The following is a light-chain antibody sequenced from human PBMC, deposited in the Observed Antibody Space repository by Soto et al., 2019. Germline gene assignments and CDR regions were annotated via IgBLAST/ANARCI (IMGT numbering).Light chain of an antibody. J-gene: IGLJ7*01. V-gene: IGLV1-47*01. CDR3: AAWDDRHAV. CDR1: SSNIGSNY. CDR2: RNN. Sequence: QAVVTQPPSASGTPGQRVTISYSGSSSNIGSNYVYWYQQLPGTAPKLLIYRNNQRPSGVPDRFSGSKSGTSASLAISGLRSEDEADYYCAAWDDRHAVFGGGTQLTVL.